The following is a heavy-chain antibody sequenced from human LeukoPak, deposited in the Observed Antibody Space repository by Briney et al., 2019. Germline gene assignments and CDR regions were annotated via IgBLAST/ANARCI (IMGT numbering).Heavy chain of an antibody. CDR3: AKDSLEAAGNFDY. D-gene: IGHD1-14*01. CDR2: NSGDGDST. V-gene: IGHV3-43*02. J-gene: IGHJ4*02. Sequence: GGSLRLSCVASGFIFNDYAMYWVRQLPGKGLEWVSLNSGDGDSTYYEDSVKGRFSMSRDNRRNSVYLQMNSLRIEDTALYYCAKDSLEAAGNFDYWGQGTLVTVS. CDR1: GFIFNDYA.